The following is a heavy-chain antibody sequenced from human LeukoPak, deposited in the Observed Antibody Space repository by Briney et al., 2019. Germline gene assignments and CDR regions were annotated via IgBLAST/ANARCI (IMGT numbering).Heavy chain of an antibody. Sequence: GGSLRLSCAASTFTFSNAWMSWVRQAPGKGLEWVAVISYDGSNKYYADSVKGRFTISRDNSKNTLYLQMNSMRAEDTAVYYCARNSGNFDFWGQGTLVTVSS. CDR1: TFTFSNAW. V-gene: IGHV3-30-3*01. CDR3: ARNSGNFDF. D-gene: IGHD3-10*01. J-gene: IGHJ4*02. CDR2: ISYDGSNK.